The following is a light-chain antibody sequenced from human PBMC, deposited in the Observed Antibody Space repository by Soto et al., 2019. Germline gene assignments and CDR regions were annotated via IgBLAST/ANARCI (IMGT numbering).Light chain of an antibody. J-gene: IGKJ1*01. CDR2: GAS. CDR1: QSVSRSY. V-gene: IGKV3-20*01. CDR3: QQDDSSPRT. Sequence: EIVLTQSPGTLSLSPGERATLSCRASQSVSRSYLAWYQQKPGQAPRVLIYGASSRATGIPDRFSGSGSGTDFTLTISRLEPEDFAVYYCQQDDSSPRTFGQGTKVEIK.